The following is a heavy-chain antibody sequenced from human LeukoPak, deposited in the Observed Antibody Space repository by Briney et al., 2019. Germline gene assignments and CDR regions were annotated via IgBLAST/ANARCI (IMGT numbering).Heavy chain of an antibody. CDR3: ASVPSHAGYSSSWYGGYYFDY. D-gene: IGHD6-13*01. Sequence: SETLSLTCTVSGGSISSSSYYWGWIRQPPGKGLEWIGRIYYSGSTYSHPSLKSRVTISVDTSKNQFSLKLSSLTAADPAVYYCASVPSHAGYSSSWYGGYYFDYWGQGTLVTVSS. J-gene: IGHJ4*02. V-gene: IGHV4-39*07. CDR2: IYYSGST. CDR1: GGSISSSSYY.